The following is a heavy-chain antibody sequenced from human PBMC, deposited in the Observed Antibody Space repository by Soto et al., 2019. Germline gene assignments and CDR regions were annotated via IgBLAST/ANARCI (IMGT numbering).Heavy chain of an antibody. CDR1: GYTFTGHY. CDR2: IGPESGAT. D-gene: IGHD1-26*01. Sequence: ASVKVSCKASGYTFTGHYIHWVRQAPEQGPEWMGEIGPESGATRYAQRFQGRVTMTRDMSITTAYMELNNLSPDDTAVYYCGRGRSGQIVVFYWGQGTPVTVSS. CDR3: GRGRSGQIVVFY. J-gene: IGHJ4*02. V-gene: IGHV1-2*02.